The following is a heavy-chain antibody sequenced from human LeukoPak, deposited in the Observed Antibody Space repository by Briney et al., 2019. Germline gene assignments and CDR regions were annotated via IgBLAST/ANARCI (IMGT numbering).Heavy chain of an antibody. J-gene: IGHJ3*02. Sequence: ASVKVSCKASGYTFTGYYMHWVRQAPGQGLEWMGWINPNSGGTNYAQKFQGRVTMTRDTSISTAYMELSSLRSEDTAVYYCARVRDGYNDAYDIWGQGTMVTVSS. CDR3: ARVRDGYNDAYDI. CDR2: INPNSGGT. CDR1: GYTFTGYY. V-gene: IGHV1-2*02. D-gene: IGHD5-24*01.